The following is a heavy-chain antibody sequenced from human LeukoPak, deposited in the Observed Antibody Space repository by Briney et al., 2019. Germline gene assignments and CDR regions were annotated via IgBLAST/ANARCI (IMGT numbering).Heavy chain of an antibody. CDR2: ISSSSSYI. CDR1: GFTFSSYS. D-gene: IGHD6-19*01. Sequence: GGSLRLSCAASGFTFSSYSMNGVRQAPGKGLEWVSSISSSSSYIYYADSVKGRFTISRDNAKNSLYLQMNSLRAEDTAVYYCARTMYSSGWYAFDYWGQGTLVTVSS. V-gene: IGHV3-21*01. CDR3: ARTMYSSGWYAFDY. J-gene: IGHJ4*02.